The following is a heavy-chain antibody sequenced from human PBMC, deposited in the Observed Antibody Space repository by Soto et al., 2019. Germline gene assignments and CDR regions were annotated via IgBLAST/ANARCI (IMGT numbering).Heavy chain of an antibody. V-gene: IGHV4-4*07. J-gene: IGHJ6*02. CDR2: IYTSGST. CDR1: GGSISSYY. Sequence: QVQLQESGPGLVKPSETLSLTCTVSGGSISSYYWSWIRQPAGKGLEWIGRIYTSGSTNYNPSLKRRVNMSVDTSKNQFSLTLSAVNAADTAVYYCARGGITMVRGVIGDWYYGMDVWGQGTTVTVSS. D-gene: IGHD3-10*01. CDR3: ARGGITMVRGVIGDWYYGMDV.